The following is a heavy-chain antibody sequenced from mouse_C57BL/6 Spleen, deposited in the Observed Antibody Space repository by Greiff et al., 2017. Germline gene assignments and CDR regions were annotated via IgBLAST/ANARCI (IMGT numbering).Heavy chain of an antibody. J-gene: IGHJ3*01. V-gene: IGHV1-53*01. CDR2: INPSNGGT. D-gene: IGHD2-4*01. CDR1: GYTFTSYW. CDR3: ARFYYDYDAFAY. Sequence: VQLQQPGPELVKPGASVKLSCKASGYTFTSYWLHWVKQRPGQGLAWLGNINPSNGGTNYNEKFKSKATLTVDKSTRPAYMQLSILTSEDSAVYYCARFYYDYDAFAYWGQGTLVTVSA.